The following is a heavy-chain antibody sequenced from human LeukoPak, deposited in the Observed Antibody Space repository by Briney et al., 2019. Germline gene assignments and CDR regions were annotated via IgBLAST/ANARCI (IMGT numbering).Heavy chain of an antibody. J-gene: IGHJ4*02. CDR3: AAHRGPTYGPLDF. CDR2: IYYSGST. V-gene: IGHV4-61*01. D-gene: IGHD5-18*01. CDR1: GGSVSSGSYY. Sequence: SETLSLTCTVSGGSVSSGSYYWSWIRQPPGKGLEWIGYIYYSGSTNYNPSLKSRVTISVDTSKNQFSLKLSSVTAADTAVYYCAAHRGPTYGPLDFWGQGTLVTVSS.